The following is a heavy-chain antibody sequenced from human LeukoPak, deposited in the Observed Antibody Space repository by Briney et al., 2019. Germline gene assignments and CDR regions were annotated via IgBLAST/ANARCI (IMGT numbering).Heavy chain of an antibody. CDR3: ARHPATELGAFAT. J-gene: IGHJ3*02. D-gene: IGHD1-14*01. V-gene: IGHV4-4*07. CDR2: IYTSVGGGRIYRSGGT. Sequence: SEALSLTCTVSGGSMNSDYWSWSRQPAGKGRGWIGRIYTSVGGGRIYRSGGTSYNPSLKSRVTMSRDTSKNQLSLKLKSVTAADPAVYYCARHPATELGAFATWGKGTMVTVSS. CDR1: GGSMNSDY.